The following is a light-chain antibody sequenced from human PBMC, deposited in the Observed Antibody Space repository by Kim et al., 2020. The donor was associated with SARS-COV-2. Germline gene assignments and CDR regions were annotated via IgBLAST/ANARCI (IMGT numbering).Light chain of an antibody. CDR2: WAS. CDR1: QSVLYSSNNKNY. CDR3: QQYYSTSLT. J-gene: IGKJ4*01. Sequence: DIVMTQSPDSLAVSLGERATINCKSSQSVLYSSNNKNYLAWYQQKPGQPPKLLIYWASTRESGVPDRFSGSGSGTDFTLTISSLQAEDVAVYYCQQYYSTSLTFGGGTKVETK. V-gene: IGKV4-1*01.